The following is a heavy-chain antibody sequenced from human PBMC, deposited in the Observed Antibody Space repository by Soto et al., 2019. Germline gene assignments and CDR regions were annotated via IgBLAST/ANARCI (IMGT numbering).Heavy chain of an antibody. D-gene: IGHD3-22*01. CDR1: GFTFSSYA. J-gene: IGHJ4*02. V-gene: IGHV3-23*01. CDR2: ISGSGGST. CDR3: AKDVGSITMIVVGGDY. Sequence: EVQLLESGGGLVQPGGSLRLSCAASGFTFSSYAMSWVRQAPGKGLEWVSAISGSGGSTYYADSVKGRFTISRDNSKNTLYLQMNGLRAEDTAVYYCAKDVGSITMIVVGGDYWGQGTLVTVSS.